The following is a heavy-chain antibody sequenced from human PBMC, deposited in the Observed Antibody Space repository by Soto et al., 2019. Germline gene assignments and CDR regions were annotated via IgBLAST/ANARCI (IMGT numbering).Heavy chain of an antibody. V-gene: IGHV3-21*01. CDR1: GFTFSSYS. D-gene: IGHD3-3*01. CDR2: ISSSSRYI. J-gene: IGHJ6*02. CDR3: AREGDFYGMDV. Sequence: VQLVESGGDLVKPGGSLRLSCAASGFTFSSYSMNWVRQAPGKGLEWVSSISSSSRYIYYADSVKGRFTISRDNAKNSLYLQMNSLRAEDTAVYYCAREGDFYGMDVWGQATTVTLSS.